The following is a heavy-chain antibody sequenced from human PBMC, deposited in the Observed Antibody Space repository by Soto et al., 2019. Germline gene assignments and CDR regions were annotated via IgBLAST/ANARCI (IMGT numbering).Heavy chain of an antibody. V-gene: IGHV1-69*01. CDR3: AQRCSSSDGPRNYNYARDV. D-gene: IGHD2-2*01. CDR2: IIPIFGTV. Sequence: QVQLVQSGAEVKKPGSSVKVSCKASGGTFSNYAIIWLRQAPGQGLEWVGGIIPIFGTVNNAQKFQGRVRITADESTGSDYMELSGLRSDDTAVYYCAQRCSSSDGPRNYNYARDVWGQGTTVTVS. CDR1: GGTFSNYA. J-gene: IGHJ6*02.